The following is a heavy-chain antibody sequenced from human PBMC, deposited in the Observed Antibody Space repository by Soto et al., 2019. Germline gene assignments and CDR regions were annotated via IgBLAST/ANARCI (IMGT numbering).Heavy chain of an antibody. CDR3: ARARNYAILTDSYAMDV. Sequence: GGSLRLSCAASGFTFRSYAMHWVRQAPGKGLEWVAAISYGGNNTYHADSLRGRFTISKDNSKKTLSLQMNSLRVEDTAVYYCARARNYAILTDSYAMDVWRQGTTVTFPS. CDR1: GFTFRSYA. CDR2: ISYGGNNT. D-gene: IGHD3-9*01. V-gene: IGHV3-30-3*01. J-gene: IGHJ6*02.